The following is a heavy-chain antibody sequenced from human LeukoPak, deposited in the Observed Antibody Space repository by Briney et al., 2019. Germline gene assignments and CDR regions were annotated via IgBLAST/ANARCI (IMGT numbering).Heavy chain of an antibody. J-gene: IGHJ3*02. CDR3: ASPLLSGIYGSGGDAFDI. CDR2: INHSGST. Sequence: SETLSLTCAVYGGSFSGYYWSWIRQPPGKGLEWIGEINHSGSTNYNPSLKSRVTISVDTSKNQFSLKLSSVTAADTAVYYCASPLLSGIYGSGGDAFDIWGRGTMVTVSS. CDR1: GGSFSGYY. D-gene: IGHD3-10*01. V-gene: IGHV4-34*01.